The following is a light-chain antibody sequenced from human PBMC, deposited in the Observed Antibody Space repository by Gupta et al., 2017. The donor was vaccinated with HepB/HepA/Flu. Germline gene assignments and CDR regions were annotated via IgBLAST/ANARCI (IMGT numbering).Light chain of an antibody. V-gene: IGKV3-15*01. Sequence: EIVMTQSPATLSVSPGERATISCRASQSVGTNLVGYYQRPGEASRLLIFHATARATGVPARFSGSGCGREFTLRISSRLSDDFAVYYCQLYTIWAPRTFGQGTKMEIK. CDR1: QSVGTN. J-gene: IGKJ1*01. CDR3: QLYTIWAPRT. CDR2: HAT.